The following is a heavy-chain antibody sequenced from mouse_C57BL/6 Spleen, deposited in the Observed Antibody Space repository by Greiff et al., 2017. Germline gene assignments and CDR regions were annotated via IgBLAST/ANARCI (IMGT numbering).Heavy chain of an antibody. Sequence: VQLQQSGPELVKPGASVKISCKASGYTFTDYYMNWVKQSHGKSLEWIGDINPNNGGTSYNQKFKGKATLTVDKSSSTAYMELRSLTSEDSAVYYCAGGNYDFAYWGQGTLVTVSA. CDR1: GYTFTDYY. CDR2: INPNNGGT. CDR3: AGGNYDFAY. D-gene: IGHD2-1*01. V-gene: IGHV1-26*01. J-gene: IGHJ3*01.